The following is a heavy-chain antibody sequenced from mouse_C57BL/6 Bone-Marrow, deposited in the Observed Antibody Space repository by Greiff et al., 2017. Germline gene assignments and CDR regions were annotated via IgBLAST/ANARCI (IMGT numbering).Heavy chain of an antibody. V-gene: IGHV1-4*01. D-gene: IGHD1-1*01. CDR1: GYTFTSYT. CDR2: INPSSGYT. J-gene: IGHJ3*01. CDR3: ARFTTVVARGFAY. Sequence: VQLKQSGAELARPGASVKMSCKASGYTFTSYTMHWVKQRPGQGLEWIGYINPSSGYTKYNQKFKDNATLTADKSSSTAYMQLSSLTSEDSAVYYCARFTTVVARGFAYWGQGTLVTVSA.